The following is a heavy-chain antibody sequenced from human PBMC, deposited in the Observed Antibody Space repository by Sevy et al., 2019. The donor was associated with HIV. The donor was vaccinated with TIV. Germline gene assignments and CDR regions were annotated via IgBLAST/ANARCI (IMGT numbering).Heavy chain of an antibody. D-gene: IGHD2-2*01. CDR2: IKSKTDGGTT. V-gene: IGHV3-15*01. CDR1: GFTFSNAW. CDR3: TTDDIVVVPGGKREGPSGPY. Sequence: GGSLRLSCAASGFTFSNAWMNWVRQAPGKGLEWVGRIKSKTDGGTTDYAAPVKGRFTISRDDSKNTLYLQMNSLKTKDTAVYYCTTDDIVVVPGGKREGPSGPYWGQGTLVTVSS. J-gene: IGHJ4*02.